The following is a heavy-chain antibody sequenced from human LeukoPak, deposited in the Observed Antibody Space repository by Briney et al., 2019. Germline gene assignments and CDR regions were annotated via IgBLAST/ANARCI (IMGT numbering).Heavy chain of an antibody. CDR1: GGTFSSYA. CDR3: ARDPWDIVVVPAAGQAFDI. CDR2: IIPIFGTA. Sequence: SVKVSCKASGGTFSSYAISWVRQAPGQGLEWMGGIIPIFGTANYAQKFQGRVTITTDESTSTAYMELSSLRSEDTAVYYCARDPWDIVVVPAAGQAFDIWGQGTMVTVSS. V-gene: IGHV1-69*05. D-gene: IGHD2-2*01. J-gene: IGHJ3*02.